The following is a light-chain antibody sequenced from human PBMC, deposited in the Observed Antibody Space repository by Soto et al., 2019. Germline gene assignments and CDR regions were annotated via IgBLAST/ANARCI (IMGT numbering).Light chain of an antibody. J-gene: IGKJ4*01. CDR3: QQRSKWPLT. CDR1: QSVSSY. Sequence: EIVLTQSPATLSVSPGERATLSCRASQSVSSYLAWLQQKPGQAPRLLIYDASNRATGIPARFSGSGSGTDFTLTISSLEPEDFAVYYCQQRSKWPLTLGGGTKVEI. V-gene: IGKV3-11*01. CDR2: DAS.